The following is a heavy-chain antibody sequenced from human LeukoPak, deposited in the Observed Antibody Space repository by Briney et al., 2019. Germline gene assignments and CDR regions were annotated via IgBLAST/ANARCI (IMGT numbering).Heavy chain of an antibody. Sequence: SETLSLTCTVSGGFISNTNYYWGWIRQPPGKGLEWIGSINYSGTTYYNPSLKSRLTISIDTSTNQFSLKLTSVTAADTAVYYCAAGLLWFGELTPYNWFDPWGQGTLVTVSS. CDR2: INYSGTT. CDR3: AAGLLWFGELTPYNWFDP. D-gene: IGHD3-10*01. CDR1: GGFISNTNYY. V-gene: IGHV4-39*07. J-gene: IGHJ5*02.